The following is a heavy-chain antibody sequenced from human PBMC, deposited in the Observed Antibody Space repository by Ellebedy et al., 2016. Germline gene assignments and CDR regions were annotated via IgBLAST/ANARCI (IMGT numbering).Heavy chain of an antibody. CDR3: ARDQGTKRPVGMDV. Sequence: SETLSLXCTVSAGSISSSSYYWGWIRQPPGKGLEWIGRIYTSGSTNYNPSLKSRVTMSVDTSKNQFSLKLSSVTAADTAVHYCARDQGTKRPVGMDVWGQGTTVTVSS. J-gene: IGHJ6*02. CDR1: AGSISSSSYY. D-gene: IGHD2-8*01. CDR2: IYTSGST. V-gene: IGHV4-39*07.